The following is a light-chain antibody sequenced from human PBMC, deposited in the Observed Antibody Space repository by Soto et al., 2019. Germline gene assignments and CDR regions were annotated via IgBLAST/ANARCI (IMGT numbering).Light chain of an antibody. J-gene: IGKJ5*01. CDR3: QQYYDWPIT. Sequence: EIVMTQSPVTLSVSPGERATLSCRASQSVSSSYLAWYQQKPGQAPRLLMYGASTRATGFPDRFSGSGSGTEFTLTISSLHSEDFAVYYCQQYYDWPITFGQGTRLEI. CDR2: GAS. CDR1: QSVSSSY. V-gene: IGKV3D-15*01.